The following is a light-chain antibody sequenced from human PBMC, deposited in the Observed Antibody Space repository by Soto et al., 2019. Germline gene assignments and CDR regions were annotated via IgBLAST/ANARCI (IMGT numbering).Light chain of an antibody. CDR3: SSYTSANTLV. V-gene: IGLV2-14*01. J-gene: IGLJ6*01. CDR2: EVS. Sequence: QSVLTQAASVSGSPGQSITISCTGTSRDVGAYNYVSWYRQHPGKAPKLMIYEVSYRPSGVSNRFSGSKSGSTASLTISGLQAEDEADYFCSSYTSANTLVFGRGTKVTVL. CDR1: SRDVGAYNY.